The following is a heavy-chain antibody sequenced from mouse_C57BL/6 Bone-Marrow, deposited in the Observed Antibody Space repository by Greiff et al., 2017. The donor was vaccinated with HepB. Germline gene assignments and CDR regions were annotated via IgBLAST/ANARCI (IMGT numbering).Heavy chain of an antibody. D-gene: IGHD1-1*02. J-gene: IGHJ2*01. Sequence: QVQLQQSGAELARPGASVKLSCKASGYTFTSYGISWVKQRTGQGLEWIGEIYPRSGNTYYNEKFKGKATLTADKSSSTAYMELRSLTSEDSAVYFCARSDGGGFLRYYFDYWGQGTTLTVSS. CDR2: IYPRSGNT. CDR1: GYTFTSYG. V-gene: IGHV1-81*01. CDR3: ARSDGGGFLRYYFDY.